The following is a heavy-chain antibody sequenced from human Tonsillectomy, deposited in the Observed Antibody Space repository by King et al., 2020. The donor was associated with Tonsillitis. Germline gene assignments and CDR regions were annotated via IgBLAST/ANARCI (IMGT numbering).Heavy chain of an antibody. CDR2: INHSGST. V-gene: IGHV4-34*01. J-gene: IGHJ4*02. CDR3: ARGSDYYLIDY. D-gene: IGHD3-22*01. Sequence: VQLQQWGAGLLKPSETLSLTCAVYGESFSDYYWTWIRQPPGKGLEWIGEINHSGSTNYNPSLKSRVTISVDTSKNQFSLKLSSVPAADTAVYYCARGSDYYLIDYWGQGTLVTVSS. CDR1: GESFSDYY.